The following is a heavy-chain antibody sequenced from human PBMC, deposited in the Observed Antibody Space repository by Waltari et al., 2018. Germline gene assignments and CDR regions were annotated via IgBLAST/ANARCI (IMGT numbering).Heavy chain of an antibody. V-gene: IGHV4-39*01. CDR2: IYYSGST. D-gene: IGHD3-10*01. CDR1: GGSISSSRSY. J-gene: IGHJ3*02. Sequence: QLQLQESGPGLVKPSETLSLTCTVSGGSISSSRSYWGWVRPPPGKGLEWIGSIYYSGSTYYNPSLKSRVTISVDTSKNQFSLKLSSVTAADTAVYYCARRAPSEGVDAFDIWGQGTMVTVSS. CDR3: ARRAPSEGVDAFDI.